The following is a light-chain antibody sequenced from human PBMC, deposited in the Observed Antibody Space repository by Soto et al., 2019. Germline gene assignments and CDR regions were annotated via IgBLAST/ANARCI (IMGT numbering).Light chain of an antibody. V-gene: IGKV1-5*03. CDR2: KAS. CDR1: QSISSW. CDR3: QQYNSYSL. Sequence: DIQMTQSPSTLSASVGDRVTITCRASQSISSWLAWYQQKPGKAPKLLIYKASSLESGVPSRFSGSGSGTEFNLTISSLQPDDFATYYCQQYNSYSLFGQGTKLEIK. J-gene: IGKJ2*01.